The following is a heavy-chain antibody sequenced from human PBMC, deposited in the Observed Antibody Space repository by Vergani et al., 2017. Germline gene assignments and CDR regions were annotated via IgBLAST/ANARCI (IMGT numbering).Heavy chain of an antibody. D-gene: IGHD3-22*01. CDR1: GFTFSSYA. V-gene: IGHV3-23*01. CDR2: ISGSGGST. J-gene: IGHJ1*01. Sequence: EVQLLESGGGLVQPGGSLRLSCAASGFTFSSYAMSWVRQAPGKGLEWVSAISGSGGSTYYADSVKGRFTISRDNSKNTLYLQMNSLRAEDTAVYYCAKDSPYYYDSSGYDPEYFQHWGQGTLVTVSS. CDR3: AKDSPYYYDSSGYDPEYFQH.